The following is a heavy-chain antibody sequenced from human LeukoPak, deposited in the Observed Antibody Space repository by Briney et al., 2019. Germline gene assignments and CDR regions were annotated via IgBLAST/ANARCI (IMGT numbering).Heavy chain of an antibody. J-gene: IGHJ5*02. CDR1: GYTLTELS. CDR3: ATSPRIVVVPAAMIRWFDP. V-gene: IGHV1-24*01. Sequence: ASVKVSCKVSGYTLTELSMHWVRQAPGKGLEWMGGFDPEDGETIYAQKFQGRVTMTEDTSTDTAYVELSSLRSEDTAVYYCATSPRIVVVPAAMIRWFDPWGQGTLVTVSS. CDR2: FDPEDGET. D-gene: IGHD2-2*01.